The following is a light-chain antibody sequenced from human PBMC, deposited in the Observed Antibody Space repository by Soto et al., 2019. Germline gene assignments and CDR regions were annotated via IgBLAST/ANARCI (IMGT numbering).Light chain of an antibody. J-gene: IGLJ3*02. Sequence: QSVLTQPASVSGSPGQSITISCTGTSSDVGVYNYVSWYQQHPAKAPKLIIYDVNNRHSGVSNHFSGSKSGNTASLTISGRPAEDEADYYCSSYTSSNPRVFGGGTKLTVL. CDR2: DVN. CDR3: SSYTSSNPRV. CDR1: SSDVGVYNY. V-gene: IGLV2-14*01.